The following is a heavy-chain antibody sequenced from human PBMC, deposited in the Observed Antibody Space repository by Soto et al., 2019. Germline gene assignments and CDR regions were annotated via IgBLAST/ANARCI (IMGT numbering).Heavy chain of an antibody. D-gene: IGHD6-13*01. CDR3: ARDDYGSSRKSYYYYMDV. CDR2: ISSSGSTI. CDR1: GFTFSDYY. V-gene: IGHV3-11*01. Sequence: GGSLRLSCAASGFTFSDYYMSWIRQAPGKGLEWVSYISSSGSTIYYADSVKGRFTISRDNAKNSLYLQMNSLRAEDTAVYYCARDDYGSSRKSYYYYMDVWGKGTTVNVS. J-gene: IGHJ6*03.